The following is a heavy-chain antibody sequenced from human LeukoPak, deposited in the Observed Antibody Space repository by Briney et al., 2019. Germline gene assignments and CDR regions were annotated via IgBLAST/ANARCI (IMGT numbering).Heavy chain of an antibody. V-gene: IGHV4-39*07. CDR3: ARDYRELYYYYYMDV. Sequence: PSETLSLTCTVSGGSISSSSYYWGWIRQPPGKGLEWIGEINRSGSTNYNPSLKSRVTISLDTSKNQFSLRLNSVTAADTAVYYCARDYRELYYYYYMDVWGKGTTVTISS. CDR2: INRSGST. J-gene: IGHJ6*03. CDR1: GGSISSSSYY. D-gene: IGHD1-7*01.